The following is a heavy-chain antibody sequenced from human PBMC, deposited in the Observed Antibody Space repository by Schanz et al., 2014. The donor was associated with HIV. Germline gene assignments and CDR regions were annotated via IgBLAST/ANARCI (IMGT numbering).Heavy chain of an antibody. D-gene: IGHD1-26*01. CDR3: ARDPVGARASYSFEL. CDR2: ISYDGSNK. Sequence: QVQLVESGGGVVQPGRSLRLSCAVSGFTFSNYAMHWVRQAPGKGLEWVAVISYDGSNKYYADSVKGRFTISRDNSKNTLYLQMNSLRGEDTAMYYCARDPVGARASYSFELWGQGAMVTVSS. V-gene: IGHV3-30-3*01. CDR1: GFTFSNYA. J-gene: IGHJ3*01.